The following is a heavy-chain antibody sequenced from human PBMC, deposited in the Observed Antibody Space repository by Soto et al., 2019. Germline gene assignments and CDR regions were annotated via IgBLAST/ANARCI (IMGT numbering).Heavy chain of an antibody. J-gene: IGHJ4*02. CDR2: ISYDGSNK. V-gene: IGHV3-30-3*01. CDR1: GFTFSSYA. Sequence: QVQLVESGGGVVQPGRSLRLSCAASGFTFSSYAMHWVRQAPGKGLEWVAVISYDGSNKYYADSVKGRFTISRDNSKNTLYLQMNSLRAEDTAVYYCARSPTGALDYWGQGTLVTASS. CDR3: ARSPTGALDY. D-gene: IGHD1-1*01.